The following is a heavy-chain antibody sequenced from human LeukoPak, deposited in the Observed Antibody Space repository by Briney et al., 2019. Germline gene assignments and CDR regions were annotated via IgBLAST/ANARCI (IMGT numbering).Heavy chain of an antibody. CDR2: IRSKANSYAT. CDR3: TRVVPAAILGNDY. Sequence: GGSLRLSCAASGFTFSGSAMHWVRQASGKGLEWAGRIRSKANSYATAYAASVKGRFTISRDDSKNTAYLQMNSLKTEDTAAYYCTRVVPAAILGNDYWGQGTLVTVSS. V-gene: IGHV3-73*01. D-gene: IGHD2-2*01. CDR1: GFTFSGSA. J-gene: IGHJ4*02.